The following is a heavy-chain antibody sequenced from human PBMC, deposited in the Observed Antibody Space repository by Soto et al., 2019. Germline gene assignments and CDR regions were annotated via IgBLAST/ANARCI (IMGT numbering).Heavy chain of an antibody. V-gene: IGHV3-30*18. CDR2: ISYDGSNK. D-gene: IGHD3-10*01. J-gene: IGHJ4*02. CDR1: GFTFSSYG. CDR3: AKVLNGSGPSPPAIYDY. Sequence: PGGSLRLSCAASGFTFSSYGMHWVRQAPGKGLEWVAVISYDGSNKYYADSVKGRFTISRDNSKNTLYLQMNSLRAEDTAVYYCAKVLNGSGPSPPAIYDYWGQGTLVTVSS.